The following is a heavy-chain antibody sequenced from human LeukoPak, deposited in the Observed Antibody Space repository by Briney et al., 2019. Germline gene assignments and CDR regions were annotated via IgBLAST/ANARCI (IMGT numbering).Heavy chain of an antibody. D-gene: IGHD3-10*01. Sequence: GASVKVSCKASGGTFSSYAISWVRQAPGQGLEWMGGIIPIFGTANYAQKLQGRVTMTTDTSTSTAYMELRSLRSDGTAVYYCARSRGEQPPLLRYWGQGTLVTVSS. CDR3: ARSRGEQPPLLRY. V-gene: IGHV1-69*05. J-gene: IGHJ4*02. CDR1: GGTFSSYA. CDR2: IIPIFGTA.